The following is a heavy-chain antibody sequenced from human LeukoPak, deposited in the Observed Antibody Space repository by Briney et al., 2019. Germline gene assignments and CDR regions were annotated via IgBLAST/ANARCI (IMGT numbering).Heavy chain of an antibody. V-gene: IGHV3-30*18. D-gene: IGHD1-26*01. CDR2: ISYDGSNK. Sequence: GGSLRLSCAASGFTFSSYSMNWVRQAPGKGLEWVAVISYDGSNKYYADSVKGRFTISRDNSKNTLYLQMNSLRAEDTAVYYCAKVDKSGIYDAFDIWGQGTMVTVSS. CDR3: AKVDKSGIYDAFDI. CDR1: GFTFSSYS. J-gene: IGHJ3*02.